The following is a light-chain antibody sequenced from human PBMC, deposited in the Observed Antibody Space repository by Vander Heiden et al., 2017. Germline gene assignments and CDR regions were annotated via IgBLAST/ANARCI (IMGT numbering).Light chain of an antibody. CDR1: SSNIGSNY. J-gene: IGLJ3*02. V-gene: IGLV1-47*02. CDR2: SNN. Sequence: QSVLTPPPSASGTPGQRVTISCSGSSSNIGSNYVYWYQQFPGTAPKLLIYSNNQRPSGVPDRFSGSKSGTSASLAISGLRSGDEADYYCAAWDDTLIGWVFGGGTKVTVL. CDR3: AAWDDTLIGWV.